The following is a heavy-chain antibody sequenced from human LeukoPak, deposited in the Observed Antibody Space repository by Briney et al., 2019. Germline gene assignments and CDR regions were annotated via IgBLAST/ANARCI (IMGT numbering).Heavy chain of an antibody. J-gene: IGHJ4*02. V-gene: IGHV4-39*01. CDR2: IYYSGST. Sequence: SETLSLTCTVSGGSISSSSYYWGWIRQPPGKGLEWIGSIYYSGSTYYNPSLKSRVTISVDTPKNQFSLKLSSVTAADTAVYYCACYCSSTSCATNHFDYWGQGTLVTVSS. CDR3: ACYCSSTSCATNHFDY. D-gene: IGHD2-2*01. CDR1: GGSISSSSYY.